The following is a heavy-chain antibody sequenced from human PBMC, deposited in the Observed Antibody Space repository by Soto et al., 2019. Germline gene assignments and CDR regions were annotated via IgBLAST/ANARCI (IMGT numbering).Heavy chain of an antibody. J-gene: IGHJ6*02. D-gene: IGHD6-13*01. V-gene: IGHV1-69*13. CDR1: GGTFSSYR. CDR3: VRGVAAADKPLSSYDYNGMDV. CDR2: IIPIYRTA. Sequence: ASVKVSCKASGGTFSSYRISWVRQAPGQGLEWVGGIIPIYRTANYAQKFQGRVTITADESTRTSYMELRSLRSQDTAVYYCVRGVAAADKPLSSYDYNGMDVWGQGTMVTVSS.